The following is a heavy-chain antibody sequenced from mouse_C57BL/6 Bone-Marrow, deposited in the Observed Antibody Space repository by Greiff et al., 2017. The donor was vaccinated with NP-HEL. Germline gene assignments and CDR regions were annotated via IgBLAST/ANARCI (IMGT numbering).Heavy chain of an antibody. V-gene: IGHV5-9-1*02. D-gene: IGHD1-1*01. CDR3: TRAHYYGSSYLAY. CDR1: GFTFSSYA. Sequence: EVKLMESGEGLVKPGGSLKLSCAASGFTFSSYAMSWVRQTPEKRLEWVAYISSGGDYIYYAATVQGRFTISRDNARNTLYLQMSSLKSEDTAMYYCTRAHYYGSSYLAYWGQGTLVTVSA. CDR2: ISSGGDYI. J-gene: IGHJ3*01.